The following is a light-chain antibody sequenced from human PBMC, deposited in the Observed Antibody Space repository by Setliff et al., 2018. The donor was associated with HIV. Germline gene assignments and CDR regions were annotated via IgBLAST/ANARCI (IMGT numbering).Light chain of an antibody. V-gene: IGLV2-14*03. CDR3: SSYATSSIPYV. CDR2: DAS. Sequence: QSALTQPASVSGSPGQSITISCTGTSSDVGGYNYVSWYQQHPGEAPKLMIYDASIRPSGVSNRFSGSKSGNTASLTISGLQAEDEANYYCSSYATSSIPYVFGTGTKVTVL. CDR1: SSDVGGYNY. J-gene: IGLJ1*01.